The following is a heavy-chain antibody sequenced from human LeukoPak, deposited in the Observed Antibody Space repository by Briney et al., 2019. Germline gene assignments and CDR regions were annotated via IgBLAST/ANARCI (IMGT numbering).Heavy chain of an antibody. V-gene: IGHV3-23*01. Sequence: GGSLRLSCAASGFTFSSYAMSWVRQAPGKGLEWVAAISGSGGSTYYADSVKGRFTISRDNSKNTLYLQMNSLRAEDTAVYYCAKAVAVAGHGEYWGQGTLVTVSS. CDR1: GFTFSSYA. CDR3: AKAVAVAGHGEY. J-gene: IGHJ4*02. D-gene: IGHD6-19*01. CDR2: ISGSGGST.